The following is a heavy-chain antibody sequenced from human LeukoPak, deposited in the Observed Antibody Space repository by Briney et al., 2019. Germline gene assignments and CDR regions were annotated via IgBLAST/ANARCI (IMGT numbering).Heavy chain of an antibody. CDR3: ARGELYGDYDLAGPFDY. J-gene: IGHJ4*02. V-gene: IGHV3-11*06. Sequence: PGGSLSLSCAASGFTFSDYYMSWIRQAPGRGLEWVSSISSRSSYVYYADSVKGRFTISRDNAKNSLYLQTNSLRPEDTAVYYCARGELYGDYDLAGPFDYWGQGTLVTVSS. CDR2: ISSRSSYV. CDR1: GFTFSDYY. D-gene: IGHD4-17*01.